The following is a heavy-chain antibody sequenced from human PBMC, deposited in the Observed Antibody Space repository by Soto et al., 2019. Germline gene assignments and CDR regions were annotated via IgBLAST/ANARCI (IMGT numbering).Heavy chain of an antibody. V-gene: IGHV4-30-4*01. J-gene: IGHJ6*02. CDR1: GVSISSGDYY. CDR2: IYYSGST. CDR3: ARGRLGYCSGGSCYSMGGMDV. Sequence: SETLSRTCTVSGVSISSGDYYWSWIRQPPWKGLEWILYIYYSGSTYYNPSLKSRVTISVDTSKNQFSLKLSSVTAADTAVYYCARGRLGYCSGGSCYSMGGMDVWGQGTTVTVSS. D-gene: IGHD2-15*01.